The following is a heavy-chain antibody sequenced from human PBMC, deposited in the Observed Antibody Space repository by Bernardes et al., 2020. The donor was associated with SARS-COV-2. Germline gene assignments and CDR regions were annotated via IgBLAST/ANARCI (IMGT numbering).Heavy chain of an antibody. V-gene: IGHV1-8*01. D-gene: IGHD4-4*01. J-gene: IGHJ5*02. CDR1: VYTFTSYD. CDR3: ATAPPTVTTRWFDP. CDR2: MNPNSGNT. Sequence: ASVKVSCKASVYTFTSYDINWVRQATGQGLEWMGWMNPNSGNTGYAQKFQGRVTMTRNTSISTAYMELSSLRSEDTAVYYCATAPPTVTTRWFDPWGQGTLVTVSS.